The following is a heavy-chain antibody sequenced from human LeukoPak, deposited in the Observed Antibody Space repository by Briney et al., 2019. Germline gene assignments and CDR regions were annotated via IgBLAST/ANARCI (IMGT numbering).Heavy chain of an antibody. CDR3: AKDQGGWPVIPYYYYYGMDV. D-gene: IGHD6-19*01. CDR2: ISGSGGST. V-gene: IGHV3-23*01. J-gene: IGHJ6*02. CDR1: GFTFSSYA. Sequence: GGSLRLSCAASGFTFSSYAMSWVRQAPGKGLEWVSAISGSGGSTYYADSVKGRFTISRDNSKNTLYLQMNSLRAEDTAVYYCAKDQGGWPVIPYYYYYGMDVWGQGTTVTVSS.